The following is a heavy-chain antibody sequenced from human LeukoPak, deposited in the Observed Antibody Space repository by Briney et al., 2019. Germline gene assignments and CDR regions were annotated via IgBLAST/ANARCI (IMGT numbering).Heavy chain of an antibody. CDR1: GGSISSYD. J-gene: IGHJ4*02. CDR3: ARDDCGGDCYYNYYFDY. D-gene: IGHD2-21*02. V-gene: IGHV4-4*07. CDR2: IYTSGST. Sequence: PSETLSLTCTVSGGSISSYDWSWIRQPAAKGLDLIGRIYTSGSTNYNPSLKSRVTMSVDTSKNQFSLKLSSVTAADTAVYYCARDDCGGDCYYNYYFDYWGQGTLVTVSS.